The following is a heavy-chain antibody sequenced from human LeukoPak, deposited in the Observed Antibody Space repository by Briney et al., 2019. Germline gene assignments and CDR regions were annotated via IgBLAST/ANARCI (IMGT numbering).Heavy chain of an antibody. CDR3: ARIDIVAFDY. J-gene: IGHJ4*02. CDR2: INAGNGNT. CDR1: GYVLTSYA. Sequence: ASVKVSCKASGYVLTSYAIHWVRQAPGQRLEWMGWINAGNGNTKYSQKFQGRVTFTWDTSASTAYTELSGLRSEDTAVYYCARIDIVAFDYWGQGTLVTVSS. D-gene: IGHD5-12*01. V-gene: IGHV1-3*01.